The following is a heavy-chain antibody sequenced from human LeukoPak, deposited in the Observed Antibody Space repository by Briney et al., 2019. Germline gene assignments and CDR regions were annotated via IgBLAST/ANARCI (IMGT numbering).Heavy chain of an antibody. CDR3: ARAVEHLQAYCFDI. Sequence: GGSLRLSCAPCALIFSLHWILWVRQAPGEGLLWVSRINTDGSGTGYADSVKGRFTISRDNAKNTLYLQMNSLRAEDTAMYYCARAVEHLQAYCFDIWGQGTMVTVSS. J-gene: IGHJ3*02. D-gene: IGHD2-21*01. V-gene: IGHV3-74*01. CDR1: ALIFSLHW. CDR2: INTDGSGT.